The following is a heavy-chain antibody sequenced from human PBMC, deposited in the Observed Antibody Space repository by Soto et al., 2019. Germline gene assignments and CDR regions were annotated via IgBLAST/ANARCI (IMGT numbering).Heavy chain of an antibody. D-gene: IGHD5-12*01. CDR2: IGSSGSPI. J-gene: IGHJ5*02. CDR1: GFTFSSYE. CDR3: ARPGVATYP. Sequence: EVQLVESGGGLVQPGGSLRLSCAASGFTFSSYEMNWVRQAPGKGLEWISYIGSSGSPIYYADSVKGRFTISRDNAKNPLSLQMNSLRAEDTAVYYCARPGVATYPWGQGTLVTVSS. V-gene: IGHV3-48*03.